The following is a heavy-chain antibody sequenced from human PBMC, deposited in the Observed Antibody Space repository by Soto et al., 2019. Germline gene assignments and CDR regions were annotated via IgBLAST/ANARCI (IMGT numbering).Heavy chain of an antibody. V-gene: IGHV3-53*01. CDR1: GFVVDRNY. Sequence: EVQLVESGGGLIQPGGSLRLSCATSGFVVDRNYMHWVRQAPGKGLEWVSVMYSDGKTHYAESVNGRFTISRDNSKSTVFLHMKSLRAEDTAVYFCARSPYCGTECNSGYLDFWGQGRLVTVSS. CDR2: MYSDGKT. D-gene: IGHD2-21*01. CDR3: ARSPYCGTECNSGYLDF. J-gene: IGHJ4*02.